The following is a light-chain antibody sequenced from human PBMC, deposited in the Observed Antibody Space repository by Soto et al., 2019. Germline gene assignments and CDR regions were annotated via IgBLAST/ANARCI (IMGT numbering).Light chain of an antibody. J-gene: IGKJ4*01. CDR3: QQYDKWPPT. CDR1: QSISSK. V-gene: IGKV3-15*01. Sequence: EIVMTQSPATLSVSPGERATLSCRASQSISSKLAWYQQRPGQAPRLLIFDASTRATGVPVRFRGSGSGTEFTLTISGLQSEGFAVYCCQQYDKWPPTFGGGTKVEIK. CDR2: DAS.